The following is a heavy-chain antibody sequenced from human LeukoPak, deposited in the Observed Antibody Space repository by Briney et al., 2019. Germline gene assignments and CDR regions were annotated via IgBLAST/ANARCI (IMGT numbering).Heavy chain of an antibody. CDR1: GFTFSSYA. CDR3: AKDRGFWSGYSAD. Sequence: PGGSLRLSCAASGFTFSSYAMSWVRQAPGKGLEWVSAISGSGGSTYYADSVKGRFTISRDNSKNTLYLQMNGLRAEDTAVYYCAKDRGFWSGYSADWGQGTLVTVSS. CDR2: ISGSGGST. J-gene: IGHJ4*02. D-gene: IGHD3-3*01. V-gene: IGHV3-23*01.